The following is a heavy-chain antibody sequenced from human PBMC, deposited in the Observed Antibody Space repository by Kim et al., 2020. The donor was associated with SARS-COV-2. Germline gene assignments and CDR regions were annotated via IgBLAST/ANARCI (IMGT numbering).Heavy chain of an antibody. J-gene: IGHJ4*01. D-gene: IGHD3-10*01. V-gene: IGHV4-34*01. CDR3: ARPRGGTMVRRAFDY. CDR1: GGSFSGYY. Sequence: SETLSLTCAVYGGSFSGYYWSWIRQPPGKGLEWIGEINHSGSTNYNPSLKSRVTISVDTSKNQFSLKLSSVTAADTAVYYCARPRGGTMVRRAFDYWGQEPWSPSPQ. CDR2: INHSGST.